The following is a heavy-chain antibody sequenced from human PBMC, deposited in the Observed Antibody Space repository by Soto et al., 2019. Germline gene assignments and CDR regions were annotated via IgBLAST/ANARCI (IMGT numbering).Heavy chain of an antibody. V-gene: IGHV4-30-4*01. D-gene: IGHD2-2*01. CDR1: GGSISSGDYY. CDR2: IYYSGST. J-gene: IGHJ4*02. CDR3: AREIAGISTSCYYDY. Sequence: PSETLSLTCTVSGGSISSGDYYWSWIRQPPGKGLEWIGYIYYSGSTYYNPSLKSRVTISVDTSKNQFSLKLSSVTAADTAVYYCAREIAGISTSCYYDYWGQGTLVTVSS.